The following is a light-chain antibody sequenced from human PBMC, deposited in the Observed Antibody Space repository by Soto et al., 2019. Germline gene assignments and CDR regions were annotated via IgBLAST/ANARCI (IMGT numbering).Light chain of an antibody. CDR3: HQYVSSWT. Sequence: EIVLTQSPGTLSLSPGERATLSCRASQSVSSSYLAWYRQKPGQAPRLLIYGASNRATGVPDRFSGSGSGTDFTLTISRLEPEDFAVYYCHQYVSSWTFGQGTKVDI. J-gene: IGKJ1*01. V-gene: IGKV3-20*01. CDR2: GAS. CDR1: QSVSSSY.